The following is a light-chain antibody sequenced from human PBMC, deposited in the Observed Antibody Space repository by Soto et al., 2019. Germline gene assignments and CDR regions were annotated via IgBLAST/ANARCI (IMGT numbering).Light chain of an antibody. CDR1: QSISSY. CDR2: AAS. V-gene: IGKV1-39*01. J-gene: IGKJ3*01. CDR3: QQSYSTPLT. Sequence: DIQMTQFPSSLSASVGDRVTITCRASQSISSYLNWYQQKPEKAPKLLIYAASSLQSGVPSRFSGSGSGTDFTLTISSLQPEDFATYYCQQSYSTPLTFGPGTKVEIK.